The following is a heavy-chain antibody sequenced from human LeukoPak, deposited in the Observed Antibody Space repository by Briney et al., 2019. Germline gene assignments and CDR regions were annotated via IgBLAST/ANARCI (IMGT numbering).Heavy chain of an antibody. CDR1: GFTFSSYS. J-gene: IGHJ4*02. CDR2: IKQDGSEK. Sequence: GGSLRLSCAASGFTFSSYSMNWVRQAPGKGLEWVANIKQDGSEKYYVDSVKGRFTISRDNAKNSLYLQMNSLRAEDTAVYYCARVMDGYNPYWGQGTLVTVSS. D-gene: IGHD5-24*01. CDR3: ARVMDGYNPY. V-gene: IGHV3-7*01.